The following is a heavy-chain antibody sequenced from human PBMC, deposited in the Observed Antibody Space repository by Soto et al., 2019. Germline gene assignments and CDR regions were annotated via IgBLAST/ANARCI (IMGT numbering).Heavy chain of an antibody. V-gene: IGHV3-23*01. Sequence: EVQLLESGGGLVQPGGSLRLSCAASGFTFSSSAMSWVRLAPGKGLEWVSGISGSDGGTYYADSVKGRFTISRDNSKNTVHLQMSSLRVEDAALYYCATGYSGEEWGQGTLVTVSS. J-gene: IGHJ4*02. CDR1: GFTFSSSA. D-gene: IGHD2-15*01. CDR3: ATGYSGEE. CDR2: ISGSDGGT.